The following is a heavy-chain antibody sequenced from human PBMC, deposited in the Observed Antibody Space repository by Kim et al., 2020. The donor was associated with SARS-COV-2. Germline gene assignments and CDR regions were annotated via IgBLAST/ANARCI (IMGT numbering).Heavy chain of an antibody. CDR1: GFTIKSNY. D-gene: IGHD5-12*01. CDR2: IYSGDTT. V-gene: IGHV3-53*01. CDR3: ARGWNSGYDY. J-gene: IGHJ4*02. Sequence: GGSLRLSCAASGFTIKSNYMSWVRQAPGKGLEWVSVIYSGDTTYYAESVKGRFTISSDNSKNMVYLQMNGLRAEDTAVYYCARGWNSGYDYWGQGALVSVSS.